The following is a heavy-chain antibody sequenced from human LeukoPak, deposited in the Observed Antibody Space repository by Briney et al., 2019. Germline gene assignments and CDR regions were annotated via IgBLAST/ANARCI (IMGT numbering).Heavy chain of an antibody. J-gene: IGHJ4*02. CDR1: GYTFTSYY. CDR3: ARGYSSSYRIDY. D-gene: IGHD6-6*01. CDR2: INPRGGTT. Sequence: ASVKVSCKASGYTFTSYYMHWVRQAPGQGLEWMGIINPRGGTTSDAQRFPGRVTMTRDMSTSTVYMELSSLRSEDTAVYYCARGYSSSYRIDYWGQGTLVTVSS. V-gene: IGHV1-46*01.